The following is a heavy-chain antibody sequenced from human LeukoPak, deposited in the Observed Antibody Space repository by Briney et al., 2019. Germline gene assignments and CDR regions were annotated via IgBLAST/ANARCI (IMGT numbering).Heavy chain of an antibody. CDR3: AKEVDCPSDCLFFHS. D-gene: IGHD2-21*02. CDR1: GFTFDRFT. CDR2: INRRGHT. J-gene: IGHJ4*02. Sequence: PGGSLRLSCAASGFTFDRFTIHWVRQTPGKGLEWVSLINRRGHTFYADSVNGRFTISRDNSRNSVFLQMNSLRPEDTALYHCAKEVDCPSDCLFFHSWGQGTLVTVSS. V-gene: IGHV3-43*01.